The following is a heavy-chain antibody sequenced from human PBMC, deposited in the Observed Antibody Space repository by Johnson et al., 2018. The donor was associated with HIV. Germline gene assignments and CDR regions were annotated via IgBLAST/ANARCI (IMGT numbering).Heavy chain of an antibody. V-gene: IGHV3-66*03. CDR2: IYSGGTT. J-gene: IGHJ3*02. Sequence: VQLVESGGGLIQPGGSLRLSCAASGFIVSSYYMSWVRQAPGKGLEWVSAIYSGGTTYYADSVKGRFTISRDNSKNTLYLQMNRLRAEDTAVYYCANGLSTVVTDAFDIWGQGTMVTVSS. CDR1: GFIVSSYY. D-gene: IGHD4-23*01. CDR3: ANGLSTVVTDAFDI.